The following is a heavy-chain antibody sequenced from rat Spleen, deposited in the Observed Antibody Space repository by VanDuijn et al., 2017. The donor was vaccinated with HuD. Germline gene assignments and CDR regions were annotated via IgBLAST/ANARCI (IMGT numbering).Heavy chain of an antibody. V-gene: IGHV5-27*01. CDR3: TTKGHTTGIPPNYFDY. Sequence: EVQLVESGGGLVQPGRSLKLSCAASGFTFSDYNMAWVRQAPTKGLEWVAYISTGGGSTYYRDSVKGRFTISRDNAKSTLYRQMDSLRSEDTATYYFTTKGHTTGIPPNYFDYWGQGVMVTVSS. D-gene: IGHD1-9*01. J-gene: IGHJ2*01. CDR1: GFTFSDYN. CDR2: ISTGGGST.